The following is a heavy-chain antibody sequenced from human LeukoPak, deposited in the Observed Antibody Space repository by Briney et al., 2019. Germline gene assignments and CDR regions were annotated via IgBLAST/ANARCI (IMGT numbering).Heavy chain of an antibody. CDR1: GGSVGNYRYY. D-gene: IGHD4/OR15-4a*01. Sequence: PSETLSLTCNVSGGSVGNYRYYRGWIRQPPGKGLEWIGSLYYTGSTYHNPSLGGRVATSVDTSKNQISPRLSSVTAADTAVYYCARHAGMTMASLFFDYWGQGTLVTVSS. V-gene: IGHV4-39*01. CDR3: ARHAGMTMASLFFDY. J-gene: IGHJ4*02. CDR2: LYYTGST.